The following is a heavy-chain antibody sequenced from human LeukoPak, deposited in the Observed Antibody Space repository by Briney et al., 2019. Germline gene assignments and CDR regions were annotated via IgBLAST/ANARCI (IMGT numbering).Heavy chain of an antibody. CDR1: GYTFTSYD. J-gene: IGHJ4*02. CDR3: ARVGGIAVAGTPDY. CDR2: MNPNSGNT. V-gene: IGHV1-8*01. Sequence: ASVKVSCKASGYTFTSYDINWVRQATGQGIEWVGWMNPNSGNTGYAQKFQGRVTMTRNTSISTAYMELSSLRSEDTAVYYCARVGGIAVAGTPDYWGQGTLVTVSS. D-gene: IGHD6-19*01.